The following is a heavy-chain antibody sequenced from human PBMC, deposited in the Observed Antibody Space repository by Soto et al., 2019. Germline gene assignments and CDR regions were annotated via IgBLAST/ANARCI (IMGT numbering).Heavy chain of an antibody. Sequence: GGSLRLSCAASGFTFSSYGMHWVRQAPGKGLEWVAVISYDGSNKYYADSVKGRFTISRDNSKNTLYLQMNSLRAEDTAVYYCASLLTGYYPDFDYWGQGTLVTVSS. CDR1: GFTFSSYG. J-gene: IGHJ4*02. CDR2: ISYDGSNK. CDR3: ASLLTGYYPDFDY. V-gene: IGHV3-30*03. D-gene: IGHD3-9*01.